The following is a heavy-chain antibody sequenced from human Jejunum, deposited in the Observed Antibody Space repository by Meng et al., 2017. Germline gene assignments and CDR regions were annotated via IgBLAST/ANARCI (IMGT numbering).Heavy chain of an antibody. Sequence: EVQLVEAGGGLVTPGGSLRLSCAASGFTFSGVSMSWVRQAPVKGLEWISVFTGSNNTYNADSVKGRFTVSRDDSKNTLFLQMNSLRGEDTAVYYCARLVKSWGQGTLVTVSS. D-gene: IGHD2-21*01. CDR1: GFTFSGVS. V-gene: IGHV3-23*04. CDR2: FTGSNNT. J-gene: IGHJ4*02. CDR3: ARLVKS.